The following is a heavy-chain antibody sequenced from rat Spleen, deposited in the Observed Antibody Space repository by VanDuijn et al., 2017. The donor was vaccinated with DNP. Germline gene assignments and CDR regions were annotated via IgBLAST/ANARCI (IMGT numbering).Heavy chain of an antibody. Sequence: EVQLVESGGGLVQPGRSMKVSCAASGFTFSKYGMAWVRQAPKKGLEWVASISPSGGSTYYRYSVKGRFTISRDNAKSTLYLQMDSLRSEDTATYYCATGGLDYWGQGVMVTVSS. CDR2: ISPSGGST. CDR3: ATGGLDY. V-gene: IGHV5-19*01. J-gene: IGHJ2*01. CDR1: GFTFSKYG.